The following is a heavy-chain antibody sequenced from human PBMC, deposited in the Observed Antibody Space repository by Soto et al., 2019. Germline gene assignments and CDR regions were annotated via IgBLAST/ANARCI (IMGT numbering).Heavy chain of an antibody. V-gene: IGHV1-3*01. Sequence: ASVKVSCKASGYTFTSYAMHCVRQAPGQRLEWMRWINAGNGNTKYSQKFQGRVTITRDTSASTAYMELSSLRSEDTAVYYCARSWIVVVPAAIDYWGQGTLVTVSS. CDR1: GYTFTSYA. D-gene: IGHD2-2*01. J-gene: IGHJ4*02. CDR2: INAGNGNT. CDR3: ARSWIVVVPAAIDY.